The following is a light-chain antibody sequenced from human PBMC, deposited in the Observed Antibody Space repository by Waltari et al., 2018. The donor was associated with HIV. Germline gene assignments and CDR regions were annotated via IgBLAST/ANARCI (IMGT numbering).Light chain of an antibody. CDR1: NVGSNS. Sequence: SYVLTQPPSESVAPGQTARVPCGGQNVGSNSVHWYQQKAGQPPTLVLYDDTDRPSGIPERFSGSKSGNTATLTISRVEVGDEADYYCHVWDSAGDGHVFGSGTKVTV. CDR3: HVWDSAGDGHV. V-gene: IGLV3-21*02. CDR2: DDT. J-gene: IGLJ1*01.